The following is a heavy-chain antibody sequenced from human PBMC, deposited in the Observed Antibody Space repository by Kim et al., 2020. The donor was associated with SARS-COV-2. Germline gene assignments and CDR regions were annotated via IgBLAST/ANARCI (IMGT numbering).Heavy chain of an antibody. Sequence: GGSLRLSCAASGFTFSDYYMSWIRQAPGKGLEWVSYISSSGSTIYYADSVKGRFTISRDNAKNSLYLQMNSLRAEDTAVYYCARVSYYGSGSYRYFDLWGRGTLVTVSS. D-gene: IGHD3-10*01. J-gene: IGHJ2*01. CDR3: ARVSYYGSGSYRYFDL. CDR1: GFTFSDYY. CDR2: ISSSGSTI. V-gene: IGHV3-11*01.